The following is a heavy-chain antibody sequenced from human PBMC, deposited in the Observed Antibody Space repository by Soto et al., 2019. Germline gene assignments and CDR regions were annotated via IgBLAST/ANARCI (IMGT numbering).Heavy chain of an antibody. CDR1: GFTFSSYA. Sequence: EVQLLESGGGLVQPGGSLRLSCAASGFTFSSYAMSWVRQAPGKGLEWVSAISGSGGSTYYADSVKGRFTISRDNSKNTLYLQMNSLRAEDTAVYYCAKDWVGRGWNYWYFDLWGRGTLVTVSS. J-gene: IGHJ2*01. V-gene: IGHV3-23*01. D-gene: IGHD5-12*01. CDR2: ISGSGGST. CDR3: AKDWVGRGWNYWYFDL.